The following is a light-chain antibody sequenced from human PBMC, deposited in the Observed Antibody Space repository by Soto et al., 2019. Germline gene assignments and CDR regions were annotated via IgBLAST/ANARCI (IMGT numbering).Light chain of an antibody. CDR2: DAS. CDR1: QSFRGL. V-gene: IGKV3-11*01. J-gene: IGKJ1*01. CDR3: LQRNNWPPWT. Sequence: VLTPSPGTLSLSPGERATLSCRASQSFRGLLAWYQQKPGQAPRLLIYDASNRADGIPDRFSGSGSGTDLTLTISGLEPEDFALYDCLQRNNWPPWTFGQGTKVDIK.